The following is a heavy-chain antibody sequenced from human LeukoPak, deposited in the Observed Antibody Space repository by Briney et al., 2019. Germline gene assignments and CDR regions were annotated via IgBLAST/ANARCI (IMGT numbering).Heavy chain of an antibody. J-gene: IGHJ4*02. Sequence: GGSLRLSCAASGINFRASGMHWVRQAPGMGLEWVAFIHTDGSDKRYAASVAGRYTISREDSKNTVYLHMNSLRPDDSALYYCAREGGTVVVGRFDYWGQGTLVTVSS. CDR1: GINFRASG. CDR2: IHTDGSDK. V-gene: IGHV3-30*02. CDR3: AREGGTVVVGRFDY. D-gene: IGHD2-2*01.